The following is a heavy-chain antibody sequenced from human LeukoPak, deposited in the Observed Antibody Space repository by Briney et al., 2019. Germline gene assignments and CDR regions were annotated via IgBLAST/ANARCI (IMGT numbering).Heavy chain of an antibody. D-gene: IGHD1-26*01. J-gene: IGHJ5*02. Sequence: SSVKVSCKASGYTFTNYYMHWVRQAPGQGLEWLGLITPSGGSTWYAQKFQGRVTMTRDMSTSTDYMELSSLRSEDTAVYYCARDNSVGDYAWWFDPWGQGTLVTVSS. CDR2: ITPSGGST. CDR1: GYTFTNYY. V-gene: IGHV1-46*01. CDR3: ARDNSVGDYAWWFDP.